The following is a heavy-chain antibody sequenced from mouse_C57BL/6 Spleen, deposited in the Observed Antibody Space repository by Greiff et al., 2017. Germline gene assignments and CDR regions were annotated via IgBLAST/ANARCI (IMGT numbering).Heavy chain of an antibody. J-gene: IGHJ2*01. D-gene: IGHD2-4*01. Sequence: VMLVESGPELVKPGASVKISCKASGFAFSSSWMNWVKQRPGKGLEWIGRIYPGDGDTNYNGKFKGKATLTADKSSSTAYLQLSSLTSEDSAVYVCARGDYDVGYFGCWGHGTTLTVSS. V-gene: IGHV1-82*01. CDR3: ARGDYDVGYFGC. CDR1: GFAFSSSW. CDR2: IYPGDGDT.